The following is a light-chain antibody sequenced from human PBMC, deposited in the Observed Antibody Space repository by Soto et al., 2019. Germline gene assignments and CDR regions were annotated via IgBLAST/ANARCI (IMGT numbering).Light chain of an antibody. Sequence: SYELTQPPSVSVAPGQTARITCGGNKIGTKSVYWYQQKPGQAPVLVVFDDSDRPSGIPERFSGSNSGNTATLTISRVEAGDEADYYCQVWDSSTDQNVVFGGGTKLTVL. J-gene: IGLJ2*01. CDR2: DDS. CDR1: KIGTKS. V-gene: IGLV3-21*02. CDR3: QVWDSSTDQNVV.